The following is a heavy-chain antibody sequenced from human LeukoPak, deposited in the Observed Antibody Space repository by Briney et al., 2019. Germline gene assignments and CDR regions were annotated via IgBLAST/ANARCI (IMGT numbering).Heavy chain of an antibody. J-gene: IGHJ4*02. Sequence: GSLRLSCAASGFTSSDYAMTWVRQSPGKGLEWASAISASGGSTYYADSVKGRFTISRDNSKNTLYLQMNTLRAEDTAVYYCAKHVGYCSSSTCHFDYWGQGTLVSVSS. V-gene: IGHV3-23*01. CDR3: AKHVGYCSSSTCHFDY. CDR1: GFTSSDYA. CDR2: ISASGGST. D-gene: IGHD2-2*01.